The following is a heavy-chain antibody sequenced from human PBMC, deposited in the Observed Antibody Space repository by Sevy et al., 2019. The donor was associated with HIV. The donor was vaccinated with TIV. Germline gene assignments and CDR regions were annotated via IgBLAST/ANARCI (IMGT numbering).Heavy chain of an antibody. D-gene: IGHD6-19*01. V-gene: IGHV4-4*07. CDR1: GGSISSYY. J-gene: IGHJ3*02. CDR3: ARELPSGWATVGAFDI. CDR2: IYTSGST. Sequence: SETLSLTCTVSGGSISSYYWSWIRQPAGKGLEWIGRIYTSGSTNYNPSLKSRVTMSVDTSKNQFSLKLSSVTAADTAVYYCARELPSGWATVGAFDIWGPGTMVTVSS.